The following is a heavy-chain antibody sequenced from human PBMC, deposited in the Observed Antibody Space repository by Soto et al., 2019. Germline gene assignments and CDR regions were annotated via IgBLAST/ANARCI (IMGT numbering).Heavy chain of an antibody. CDR1: GFTFNTFG. CDR3: ARDGAMTGVFDY. Sequence: GGSLRLSCAASGFTFNTFGMNWVRQAPGKGLEWISYISVTSTTIHYADSVRGRFAISRDNAMNSLFLQMDSLRVEDTAVYYCARDGAMTGVFDYWGPGTLVTVSS. CDR2: ISVTSTTI. J-gene: IGHJ4*02. V-gene: IGHV3-48*01. D-gene: IGHD3-9*01.